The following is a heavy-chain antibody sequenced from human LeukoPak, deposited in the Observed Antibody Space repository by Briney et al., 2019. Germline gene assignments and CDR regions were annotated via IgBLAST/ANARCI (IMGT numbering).Heavy chain of an antibody. Sequence: SVKVSCKASGGTFSSYAISWVRQAPGQGLEWMGGIIPIFGTANYAQKFQGRVTIPTDASTHTAYMEPSSLRSEDTAVYYCASYYAGYGDYRGTPNAFDIWGQGTMVTVSS. CDR3: ASYYAGYGDYRGTPNAFDI. V-gene: IGHV1-69*05. CDR1: GGTFSSYA. CDR2: IIPIFGTA. D-gene: IGHD4-17*01. J-gene: IGHJ3*02.